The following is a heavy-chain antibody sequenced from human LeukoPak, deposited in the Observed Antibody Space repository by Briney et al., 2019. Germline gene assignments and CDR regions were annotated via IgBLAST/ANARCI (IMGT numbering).Heavy chain of an antibody. CDR1: RYTFTSYG. D-gene: IGHD3-3*01. CDR2: ISAYNGNT. J-gene: IGHJ4*02. CDR3: ARDPTRFLEWLLWSPLDY. Sequence: GASVKVSCKASRYTFTSYGISWVRQAPGQGLEWMGWISAYNGNTNYAQKLQGRVTMTTDTSTSTAYMELRSLRSDDTAVYYCARDPTRFLEWLLWSPLDYWGQGTLVTVSS. V-gene: IGHV1-18*01.